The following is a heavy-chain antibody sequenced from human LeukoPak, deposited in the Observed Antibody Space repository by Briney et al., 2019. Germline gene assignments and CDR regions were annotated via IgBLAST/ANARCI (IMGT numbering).Heavy chain of an antibody. CDR3: TRAPYCSGGSCYGY. J-gene: IGHJ4*02. Sequence: GGSLGLSCTASGFTFGDYAMSGVRQAPGKGLEGVGFIRSKAYGGTTEYAASVKGRFTISRDDSKSIAYLQMNSLKTEDTAVYYCTRAPYCSGGSCYGYWGQGTLVTVSS. CDR1: GFTFGDYA. V-gene: IGHV3-49*04. D-gene: IGHD2-15*01. CDR2: IRSKAYGGTT.